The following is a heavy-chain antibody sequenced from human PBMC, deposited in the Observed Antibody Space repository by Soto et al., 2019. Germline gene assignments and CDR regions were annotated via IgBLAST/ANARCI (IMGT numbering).Heavy chain of an antibody. D-gene: IGHD5-18*01. CDR1: GYSRFSYYS. V-gene: IGHV3-48*01. CDR3: ARVRGHSYGYVDY. CDR2: ISGSGYPI. Sequence: GGSLRLSCAASGYSRFSYYSMNWVRQAPGKGLEWVSFISGSGYPIYYADSVRGRFTISRDNAKNSLSLQMDSLRVEDTAMYYCARVRGHSYGYVDYWGQGTLVTVSS. J-gene: IGHJ4*02.